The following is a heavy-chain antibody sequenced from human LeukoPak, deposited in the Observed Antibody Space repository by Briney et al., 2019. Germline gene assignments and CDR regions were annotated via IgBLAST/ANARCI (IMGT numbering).Heavy chain of an antibody. CDR1: GFTFNSYA. Sequence: GGSLRLSCAASGFTFNSYAMRWVRQAPGKGPEWVATVREDGNEKYYADSVKGRFTISRDNAESSLYLQMNSLRAEDTAVYYCAKRASGSGTSLYYFDYWGQGTLVTVSS. V-gene: IGHV3-7*05. CDR3: AKRASGSGTSLYYFDY. CDR2: VREDGNEK. D-gene: IGHD3-10*01. J-gene: IGHJ4*02.